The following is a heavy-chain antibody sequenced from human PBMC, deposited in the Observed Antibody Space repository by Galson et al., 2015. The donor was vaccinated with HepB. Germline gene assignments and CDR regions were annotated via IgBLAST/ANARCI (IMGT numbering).Heavy chain of an antibody. Sequence: CAISGDSVSSNSAAWNWIRQSPSRGLEWLGRTYYRSKWYSYYAVSVKSRITISPDTSKNQFSLQLNSVTPEDTAIYYCARGPGALNYWGQGTLVTSPQ. CDR2: TYYRSKWYS. D-gene: IGHD1-26*01. CDR1: GDSVSSNSAA. V-gene: IGHV6-1*01. J-gene: IGHJ4*02. CDR3: ARGPGALNY.